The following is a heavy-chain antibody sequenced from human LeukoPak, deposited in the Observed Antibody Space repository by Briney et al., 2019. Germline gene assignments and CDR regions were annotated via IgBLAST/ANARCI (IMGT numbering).Heavy chain of an antibody. J-gene: IGHJ6*02. V-gene: IGHV4-34*01. CDR1: GGAFSGYY. CDR3: ASIGLYGSGTEDV. D-gene: IGHD3-10*01. CDR2: INHSGST. Sequence: SETLSLTCAVYGGAFSGYYWTWIRQPPGKGLEWIGEINHSGSTNYNPSLKSRVTISVDTSKNQFSLKLTSVTAADTAVYYCASIGLYGSGTEDVWGQGTTVTVSS.